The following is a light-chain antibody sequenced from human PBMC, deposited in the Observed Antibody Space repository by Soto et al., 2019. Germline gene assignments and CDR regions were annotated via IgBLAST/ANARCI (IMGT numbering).Light chain of an antibody. CDR1: QSVSSN. Sequence: EIMMTRSPATLSVSPGERATLSCRASQSVSSNLAWYQQKPGQAPRLLIYDASIRATGIPARFSGSGSGTEFTLTINSLQSEDLAVYYCQQYNNWPWTFGQGTKVDIK. CDR2: DAS. V-gene: IGKV3-15*01. CDR3: QQYNNWPWT. J-gene: IGKJ1*01.